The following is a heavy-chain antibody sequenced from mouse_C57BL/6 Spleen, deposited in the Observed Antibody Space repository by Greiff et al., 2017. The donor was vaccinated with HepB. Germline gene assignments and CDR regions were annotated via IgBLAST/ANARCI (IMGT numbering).Heavy chain of an antibody. CDR3: ARKASPLLFYAMDY. CDR2: IWSGGST. V-gene: IGHV2-2*01. CDR1: GFSLTSYG. J-gene: IGHJ4*01. D-gene: IGHD2-1*01. Sequence: VQLKESGPGLVQPSQSLSITCTVSGFSLTSYGVHWVRQSPGKGLEWLGVIWSGGSTDYNAAFISRLSISKDNSKSQVFFKMNSLQADDTAIYYCARKASPLLFYAMDYWGQGTSVTVSS.